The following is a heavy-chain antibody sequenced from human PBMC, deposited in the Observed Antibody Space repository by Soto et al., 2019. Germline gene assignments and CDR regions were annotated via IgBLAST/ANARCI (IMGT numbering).Heavy chain of an antibody. CDR2: VYYSGSA. CDR3: ERGSMVRGPTPFDY. D-gene: IGHD3-10*01. V-gene: IGHV4-59*01. Sequence: PSETLSLTCNVSGGSIRSYYWNWIRQPPGKTLEWIGDVYYSGSANYNPSLKSRVTISVDMSRNQFSLKLNSVTAADTAVYYCERGSMVRGPTPFDYWGQGTLVTVSS. CDR1: GGSIRSYY. J-gene: IGHJ4*02.